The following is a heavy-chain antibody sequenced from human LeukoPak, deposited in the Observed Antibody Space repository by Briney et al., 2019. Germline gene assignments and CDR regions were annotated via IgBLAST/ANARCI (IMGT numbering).Heavy chain of an antibody. Sequence: GGSLRLSCAASGFTFSSYWMSWVRQAPGKGLEWVANIKQDGSEKYYVDSVKGRFTISRDNAKNSLYLQMNSLRAEDTAVYYCARVCHLALLYYYYYMDVWGKGTTVTVSS. D-gene: IGHD1-26*01. CDR3: ARVCHLALLYYYYYMDV. CDR1: GFTFSSYW. J-gene: IGHJ6*03. V-gene: IGHV3-7*01. CDR2: IKQDGSEK.